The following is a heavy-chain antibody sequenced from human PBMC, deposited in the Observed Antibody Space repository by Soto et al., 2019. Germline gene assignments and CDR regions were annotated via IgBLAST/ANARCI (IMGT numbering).Heavy chain of an antibody. D-gene: IGHD2-2*01. Sequence: SETLSLTCAVYGGSFSGYYWSWIRQPPGKGLEWIGEINHSGSTNYNPSLKSRVTISVDTSKYQFSLKLSSVTAADTAVYYCARGRKIVVVPAALAPLDYWGQGTLVTVSS. J-gene: IGHJ4*02. CDR1: GGSFSGYY. CDR2: INHSGST. CDR3: ARGRKIVVVPAALAPLDY. V-gene: IGHV4-34*01.